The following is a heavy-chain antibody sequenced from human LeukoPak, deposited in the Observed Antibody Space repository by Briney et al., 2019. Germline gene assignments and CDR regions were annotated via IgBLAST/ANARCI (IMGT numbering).Heavy chain of an antibody. V-gene: IGHV3-23*01. Sequence: PGGTLRLSCAASGFTFSSYGMSWVRQAPGKGLEWVSAISGSGGSTYYADSVKGRFTISRDNSKNTLYLQMNSLRAEDTAVYYCAKGAGYSSSFTRDYYCYMDVWGKGTTVTVSS. CDR2: ISGSGGST. D-gene: IGHD6-13*01. J-gene: IGHJ6*03. CDR3: AKGAGYSSSFTRDYYCYMDV. CDR1: GFTFSSYG.